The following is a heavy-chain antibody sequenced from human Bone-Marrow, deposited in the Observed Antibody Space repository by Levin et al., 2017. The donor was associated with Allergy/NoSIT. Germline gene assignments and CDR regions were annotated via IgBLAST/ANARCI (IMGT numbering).Heavy chain of an antibody. J-gene: IGHJ4*02. CDR2: INPDTGDT. V-gene: IGHV1-3*01. CDR1: GYYFTAFP. Sequence: GESLKISCKASGYYFTAFPLHWVRQAPGQSLEWMAWINPDTGDTKYSQKFQGRVTLTTDTSAATCFMEVSDLTYEDTAVYYCTRVGPAVAGRKRTYFDSWGQGTLVTVS. D-gene: IGHD6-19*01. CDR3: TRVGPAVAGRKRTYFDS.